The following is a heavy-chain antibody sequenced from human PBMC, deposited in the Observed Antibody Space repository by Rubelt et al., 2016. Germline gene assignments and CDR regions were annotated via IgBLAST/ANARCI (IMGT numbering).Heavy chain of an antibody. Sequence: PSFQGQVTISVDKSINTAYLQWSSLKASDTAMYYCARQGPHSGYNYYHYGLDVWGQGTTVTVSS. D-gene: IGHD5-12*01. CDR3: ARQGPHSGYNYYHYGLDV. V-gene: IGHV5-51*01. J-gene: IGHJ6*02.